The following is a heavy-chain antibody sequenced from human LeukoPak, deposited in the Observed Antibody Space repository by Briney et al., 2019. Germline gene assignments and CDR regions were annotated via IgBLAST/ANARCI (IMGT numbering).Heavy chain of an antibody. CDR2: ISSSSSYI. D-gene: IGHD6-19*01. CDR3: ARDSSGPVY. CDR1: GFTFSSYS. Sequence: GGSLRLSCAASGFTFSSYSMNWVRQAPGKGLEWVSLISSSSSYIHYADSVKGRFTISRENAKDSLYLQMNSLRAEDTAVYYCARDSSGPVYWGQGTLVTVSS. V-gene: IGHV3-21*01. J-gene: IGHJ4*02.